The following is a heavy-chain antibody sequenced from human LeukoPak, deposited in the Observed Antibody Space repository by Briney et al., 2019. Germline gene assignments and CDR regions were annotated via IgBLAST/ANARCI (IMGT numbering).Heavy chain of an antibody. CDR2: IYWNDDL. V-gene: IGHV2-5*01. CDR3: AQAADGYNSDAFDI. J-gene: IGHJ3*02. D-gene: IGHD5-24*01. Sequence: ESGPTLMHPTQTLTLTCTFSGFSLRTRGLGVGWIHQPPGKALEWLVLIYWNDDLRYSPSLKSRLTLTKDASKSQVVLTLTNMDPVDTATYYCAQAADGYNSDAFDIWGQGTMVTVSS. CDR1: GFSLRTRGLG.